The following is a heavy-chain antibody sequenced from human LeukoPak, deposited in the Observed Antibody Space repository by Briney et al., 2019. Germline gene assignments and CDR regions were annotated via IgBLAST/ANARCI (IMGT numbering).Heavy chain of an antibody. J-gene: IGHJ4*02. D-gene: IGHD6-19*01. Sequence: PGGTLRLSCAASGFSFSTYAMSWVRLGPGKGLEWVSTISNSGGGTYYADSVKGRFTVSRDNSKNTLYLQMNSLSAEDTAVYYCAKAQRVAGTPASFDYWGQGTLVTVSS. CDR2: ISNSGGGT. V-gene: IGHV3-23*01. CDR1: GFSFSTYA. CDR3: AKAQRVAGTPASFDY.